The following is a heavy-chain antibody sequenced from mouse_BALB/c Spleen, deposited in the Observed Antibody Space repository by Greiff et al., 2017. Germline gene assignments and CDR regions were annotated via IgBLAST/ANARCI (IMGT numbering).Heavy chain of an antibody. CDR1: GDSITSGY. CDR3: ARTYGSSYPYAMDY. D-gene: IGHD1-1*01. V-gene: IGHV3-8*02. CDR2: ISYSGST. Sequence: DVQLQESGPSLVKPSQTLSLTCSVTGDSITSGYWNWIRKFPGNKLEYMGYISYSGSTYYNPSLKSRISITRDTSKNQYYLQLNSVTTEDTATYYCARTYGSSYPYAMDYWGQGTSVTVSS. J-gene: IGHJ4*01.